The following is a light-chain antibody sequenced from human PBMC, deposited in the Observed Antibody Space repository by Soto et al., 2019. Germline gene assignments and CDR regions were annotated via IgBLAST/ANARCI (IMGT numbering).Light chain of an antibody. Sequence: DIPLTQSPSLSVSVGDRVTITCRASENIKNYLNWFQQKPGKAPRVLIYAASSLQGGVPSRFSGSGSGTYFTLTISSVEPEDFATYFCQHSFSTLFGPGTKVDFK. CDR2: AAS. CDR3: QHSFSTL. J-gene: IGKJ3*01. CDR1: ENIKNY. V-gene: IGKV1-39*01.